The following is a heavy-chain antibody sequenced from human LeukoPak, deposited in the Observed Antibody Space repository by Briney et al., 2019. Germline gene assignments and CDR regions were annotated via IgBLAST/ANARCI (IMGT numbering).Heavy chain of an antibody. J-gene: IGHJ5*02. CDR1: GFTVSSNY. D-gene: IGHD3-22*01. V-gene: IGHV3-66*01. Sequence: PGGSLRLSCAASGFTVSSNYMSWVRQAPGKGLEWVSVIYSGGSTYYADSAKGRFTISRDNSKNTLYLQMNSLRAEDTAVYYCARESKDSSASWFDPWGQGTLVTVSS. CDR3: ARESKDSSASWFDP. CDR2: IYSGGST.